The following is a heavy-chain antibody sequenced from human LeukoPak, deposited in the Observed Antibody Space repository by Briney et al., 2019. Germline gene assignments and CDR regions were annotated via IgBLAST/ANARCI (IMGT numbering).Heavy chain of an antibody. J-gene: IGHJ5*02. D-gene: IGHD2-2*01. CDR2: IYHSGST. CDR1: GYSISSGYY. Sequence: SETLSLTCAVSGYSISSGYYWGWIRQPPGKGLEWIGSIYHSGSTYYNPSLKSRVTISVDTSKNQFSLKLCSVTAADTAVYYCARHSVVVVPAAREGRFDPWGQGTLVTVSS. V-gene: IGHV4-38-2*01. CDR3: ARHSVVVVPAAREGRFDP.